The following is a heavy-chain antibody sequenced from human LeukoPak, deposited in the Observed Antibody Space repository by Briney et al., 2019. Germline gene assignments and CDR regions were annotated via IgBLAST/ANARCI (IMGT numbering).Heavy chain of an antibody. Sequence: GGSLRLSCAASGFTFSSYWMHWVRQAPGKGLVWVSRINSDGSSTSYADSVKGRFTISRDSAKNTLYLQMNSLRAEDTAVYYCARDPRGYGDYVGFDYWGQGTLVTVSS. CDR3: ARDPRGYGDYVGFDY. J-gene: IGHJ4*02. D-gene: IGHD4-17*01. V-gene: IGHV3-74*01. CDR1: GFTFSSYW. CDR2: INSDGSST.